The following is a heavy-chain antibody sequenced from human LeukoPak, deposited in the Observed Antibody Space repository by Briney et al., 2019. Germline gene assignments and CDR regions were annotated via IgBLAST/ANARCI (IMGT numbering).Heavy chain of an antibody. CDR1: GFTFSSYS. Sequence: GGSLRLSCAASGFTFSSYSMNWVRRAPGKGLEWVSSISSSSSYIYYADSVRGRFTISRDNAKNSLYLQMNSLRAEDTAVYYCARDPGRSGISWGQGTLVTVSS. CDR2: ISSSSSYI. V-gene: IGHV3-21*01. CDR3: ARDPGRSGIS. J-gene: IGHJ5*02. D-gene: IGHD6-19*01.